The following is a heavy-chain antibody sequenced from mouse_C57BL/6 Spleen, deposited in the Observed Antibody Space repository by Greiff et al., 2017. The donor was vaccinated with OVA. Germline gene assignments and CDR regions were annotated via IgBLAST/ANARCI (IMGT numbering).Heavy chain of an antibody. CDR1: GYAFTNYL. CDR3: ARSMVMIRRFAY. D-gene: IGHD2-3*01. J-gene: IGHJ3*01. CDR2: INPGSGGT. Sequence: VQLQESGAELVRPGTSVKVSCKASGYAFTNYLIAWVKQRPGQGLEWIGVINPGSGGTNYNEKFKGKARLTADKSSSTAYMQLSSLTSEESAVYFCARSMVMIRRFAYWGQGTLVTVSA. V-gene: IGHV1-54*01.